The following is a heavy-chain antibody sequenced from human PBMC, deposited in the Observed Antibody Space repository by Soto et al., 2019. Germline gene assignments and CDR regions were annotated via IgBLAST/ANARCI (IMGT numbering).Heavy chain of an antibody. J-gene: IGHJ4*02. CDR1: GFTFSGYA. CDR2: ISGSGGST. Sequence: GSLRLSCAASGFTFSGYAMSWVRQAPGKGLEWVSAISGSGGSTYYADSVKGRFTISRDNSKNTLYLQMNSLRAEDTAVYYCAKTSTPIDPTYKDYWGQGTLVTVSS. V-gene: IGHV3-23*01. D-gene: IGHD1-20*01. CDR3: AKTSTPIDPTYKDY.